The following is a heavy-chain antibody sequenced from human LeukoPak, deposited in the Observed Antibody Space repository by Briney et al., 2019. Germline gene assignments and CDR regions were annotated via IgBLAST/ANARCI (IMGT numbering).Heavy chain of an antibody. J-gene: IGHJ4*02. CDR3: ARDYRGYYYDSSGYYDY. V-gene: IGHV4-39*07. Sequence: SETLSLTCTVSGGSISSSSYYWGWIRQPPGKGLEWIGSIYYSGSTNYNPSLKSRVTISVDTSKNQFSLKLSSVTAADTAVYYCARDYRGYYYDSSGYYDYWGQGTLVTVSS. CDR2: IYYSGST. CDR1: GGSISSSSYY. D-gene: IGHD3-22*01.